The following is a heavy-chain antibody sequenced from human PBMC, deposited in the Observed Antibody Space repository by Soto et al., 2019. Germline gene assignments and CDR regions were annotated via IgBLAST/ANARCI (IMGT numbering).Heavy chain of an antibody. Sequence: GASVKVSCKASGYRFTNHGIGWVRQAPGQGLEWMGWISGNDGKTKYARKFQGRVTMTTDTSTSTAYMEMNSLRHDDTAVYYCARDFYPLAYYFDYWGQGTLVTVSS. CDR1: GYRFTNHG. CDR3: ARDFYPLAYYFDY. V-gene: IGHV1-18*01. J-gene: IGHJ4*02. CDR2: ISGNDGKT.